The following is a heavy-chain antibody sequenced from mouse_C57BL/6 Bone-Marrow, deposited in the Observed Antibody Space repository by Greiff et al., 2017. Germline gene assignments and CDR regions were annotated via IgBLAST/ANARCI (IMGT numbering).Heavy chain of an antibody. J-gene: IGHJ2*01. D-gene: IGHD1-1*01. CDR3: ARRGPFTTVDYFDY. CDR2: ISGGGGNT. V-gene: IGHV5-9*01. Sequence: EVMLVESGGGLVKPGGSLKLSCAASGFTFSSYTMSWVRQTPEKRLEWVATISGGGGNTYYPDSVKGRFTISRDNAKNTLYLQMSSLRSEDTALYYCARRGPFTTVDYFDYWGQGTTLTVSS. CDR1: GFTFSSYT.